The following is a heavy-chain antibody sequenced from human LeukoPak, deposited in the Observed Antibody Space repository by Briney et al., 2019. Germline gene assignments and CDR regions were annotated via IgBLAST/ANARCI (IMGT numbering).Heavy chain of an antibody. CDR1: GGSIRSYY. CDR2: IYYSGST. D-gene: IGHD1-26*01. Sequence: PSETLSLTCSVSGGSIRSYYWSWIRQPSGKGLEWIGYIYYSGSTNYNPSLKSRVTISVDASKNQFSLRLSSVTAADTAVYYCASGSYSFYYMDVWGKGTTVTVSS. CDR3: ASGSYSFYYMDV. J-gene: IGHJ6*03. V-gene: IGHV4-59*01.